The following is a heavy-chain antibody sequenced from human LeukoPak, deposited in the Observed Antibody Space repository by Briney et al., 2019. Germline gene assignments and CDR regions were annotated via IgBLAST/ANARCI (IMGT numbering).Heavy chain of an antibody. CDR1: GFTFSSYA. D-gene: IGHD3-3*01. CDR3: AKSIPRGLFGVYVGIIDY. V-gene: IGHV3-23*01. Sequence: PGGSLRLSCAASGFTFSSYAVSWVRQAPGKGLEWVSAISGSGGSTYYADSVKGRFTISRDNSKNTLYLQMNSLRAEDTAVYYCAKSIPRGLFGVYVGIIDYWGQGTLVTVSS. J-gene: IGHJ4*02. CDR2: ISGSGGST.